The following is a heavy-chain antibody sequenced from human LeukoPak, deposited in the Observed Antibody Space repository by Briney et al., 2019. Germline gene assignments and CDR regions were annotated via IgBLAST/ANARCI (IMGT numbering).Heavy chain of an antibody. J-gene: IGHJ4*02. CDR3: AKDERYYRSGSYFWLEY. D-gene: IGHD3-10*01. CDR1: GFIFNTYG. CDR2: IRYDGSTQ. Sequence: GGSLRLSCAASGFIFNTYGMHWVRQAPGKGLEWVGLIRYDGSTQYYADSVKGRLTISRDNSKNTLYLQMKTLRVEDTAVYYCAKDERYYRSGSYFWLEYWGQGTLVTVPS. V-gene: IGHV3-30*02.